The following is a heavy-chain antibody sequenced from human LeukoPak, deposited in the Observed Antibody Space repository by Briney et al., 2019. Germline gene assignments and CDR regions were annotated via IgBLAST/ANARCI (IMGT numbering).Heavy chain of an antibody. Sequence: QPGGSLRLSCAASGFTFSSYDMHWVRQATGKGLEWVSGIATAGDPYYPGSVKGRFTISRENAKKSLYLQMNSLRVGDTGVYYCARSNLLGDWYFDLWGRGTLVTVSS. D-gene: IGHD3-16*01. V-gene: IGHV3-13*05. CDR1: GFTFSSYD. J-gene: IGHJ2*01. CDR2: IATAGDP. CDR3: ARSNLLGDWYFDL.